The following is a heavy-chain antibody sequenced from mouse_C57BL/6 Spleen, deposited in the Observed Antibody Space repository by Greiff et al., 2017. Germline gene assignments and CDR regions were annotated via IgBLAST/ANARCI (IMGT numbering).Heavy chain of an antibody. D-gene: IGHD2-4*01. CDR1: GFTFSDYG. V-gene: IGHV5-17*01. J-gene: IGHJ2*01. CDR2: ISSGSSTI. Sequence: DVQLVESGGCLVKPGGSLKLSCAASGFTFSDYGLYWVRQAPEKGLELVAYISSGSSTIYYADTVKGRFTISRDNAKNTLFLQMTSLRSEDTAMYYCARKDYDYLYFDYWGQGTTLTVSS. CDR3: ARKDYDYLYFDY.